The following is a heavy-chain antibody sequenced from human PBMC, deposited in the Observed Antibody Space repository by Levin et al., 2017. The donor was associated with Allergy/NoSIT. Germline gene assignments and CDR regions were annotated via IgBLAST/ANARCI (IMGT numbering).Heavy chain of an antibody. J-gene: IGHJ6*02. CDR3: AKDFRPLTNPLSYGMDV. CDR1: GFTFSSYA. Sequence: GGSLRLSCAASGFTFSSYAMSWVRQAPGKGLEWVSTISGSGGSTYYADSVKGRFTISRDNSKNTLYLQMNSLRAEDTAVYYCAKDFRPLTNPLSYGMDVWGQGTTVTVSS. CDR2: ISGSGGST. D-gene: IGHD3-3*01. V-gene: IGHV3-23*01.